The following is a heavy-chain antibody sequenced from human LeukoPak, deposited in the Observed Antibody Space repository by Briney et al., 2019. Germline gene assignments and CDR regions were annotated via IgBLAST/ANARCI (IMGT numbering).Heavy chain of an antibody. CDR2: ISGYSGDT. V-gene: IGHV1-18*01. J-gene: IGHJ4*02. D-gene: IGHD2-15*01. CDR3: ARDSCSGGSCYLGY. Sequence: ASLKVSCKASGYTFTSYGISWGRQAHGQGLEWMGWISGYSGDTNYAQKLQGRVTMTTDTSTSTAYMELRSLRSDDTAVYYCARDSCSGGSCYLGYWGQGTLVTVSS. CDR1: GYTFTSYG.